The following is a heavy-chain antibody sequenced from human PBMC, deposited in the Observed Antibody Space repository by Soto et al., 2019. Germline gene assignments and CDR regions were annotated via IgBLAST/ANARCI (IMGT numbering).Heavy chain of an antibody. Sequence: QVQLVESGGGVVQPGRSLRLSCAASGFTFSSYGMHWVRQAPGKGLEWVAVISYDGSNKYYADSVKGRFTISRDNSKNTLYLQMNSLRAEDTAVYYCAKAGDSGSWTVDYWGQGTLVTVSS. J-gene: IGHJ4*02. CDR3: AKAGDSGSWTVDY. CDR1: GFTFSSYG. V-gene: IGHV3-30*18. D-gene: IGHD6-13*01. CDR2: ISYDGSNK.